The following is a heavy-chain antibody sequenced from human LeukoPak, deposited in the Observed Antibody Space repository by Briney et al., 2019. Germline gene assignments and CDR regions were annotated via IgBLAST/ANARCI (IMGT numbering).Heavy chain of an antibody. V-gene: IGHV4-39*07. CDR1: GGSISSSSYY. Sequence: SETLSLTCTVSGGSISSSSYYWGWIRQPPGKGLEWIGSIYYSGSTYYNPSLKSRVTISVDTSKNQFSLKLSSVTAADTAVYYCARDSAWDSSPAYQDMDVWGKGTTVTVSS. CDR2: IYYSGST. D-gene: IGHD3-22*01. J-gene: IGHJ6*03. CDR3: ARDSAWDSSPAYQDMDV.